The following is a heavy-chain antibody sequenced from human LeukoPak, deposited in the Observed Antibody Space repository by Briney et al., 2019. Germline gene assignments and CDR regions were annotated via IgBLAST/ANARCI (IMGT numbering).Heavy chain of an antibody. D-gene: IGHD3-10*01. CDR2: IYYSGTT. V-gene: IGHV4-59*01. Sequence: SETPSLTCTVSGYSISSYYWSWIRQPPGKGLEWIGYIYYSGTTNYNPSLKSRVTISVDTSKNQFSLKLSSVTAADTAVYYCARTYGSGSDFFNWSHPWGQGTLVTVSS. CDR3: ARTYGSGSDFFNWSHP. CDR1: GYSISSYY. J-gene: IGHJ5*02.